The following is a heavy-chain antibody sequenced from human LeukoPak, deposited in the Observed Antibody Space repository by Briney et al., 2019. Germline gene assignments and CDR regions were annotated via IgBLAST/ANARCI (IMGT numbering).Heavy chain of an antibody. CDR3: ARESDFWSGYYYDAFDI. CDR1: GGSISSYY. J-gene: IGHJ3*02. Sequence: SETLSLTCTVSGGSISSYYWSWIRQPPGKGLEWVGYIYYSGSTNCNPPLKSRVTISVDTSKNQFSLKLSSVTAADTAVYYCARESDFWSGYYYDAFDIWGQGTMVTVSS. V-gene: IGHV4-59*01. CDR2: IYYSGST. D-gene: IGHD3-3*01.